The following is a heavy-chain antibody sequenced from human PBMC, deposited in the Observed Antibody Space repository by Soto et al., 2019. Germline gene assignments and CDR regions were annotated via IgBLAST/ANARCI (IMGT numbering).Heavy chain of an antibody. Sequence: LRLSCSDSGFTFNSYAMHWVRQAPGKKLEYVSSISTNGGSTHYADSVKGRFTISRDNSKNTQYLQMSSLRADDTAVYYCVKGEYYYDSSGYYPFDYWGQGTLVTVSS. V-gene: IGHV3-64D*06. J-gene: IGHJ4*02. D-gene: IGHD3-22*01. CDR1: GFTFNSYA. CDR3: VKGEYYYDSSGYYPFDY. CDR2: ISTNGGST.